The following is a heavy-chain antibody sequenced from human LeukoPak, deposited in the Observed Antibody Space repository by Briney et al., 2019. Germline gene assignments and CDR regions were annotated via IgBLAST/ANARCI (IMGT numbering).Heavy chain of an antibody. J-gene: IGHJ1*01. D-gene: IGHD5-12*01. V-gene: IGHV3-23*01. CDR1: GFTFTSYA. CDR2: ISGSGGST. CDR3: AKDGYYSEYFQH. Sequence: GGSLRLSRAASGFTFTSYAMSWVRQAPGKGLEWVSAISGSGGSTYYADSVKGRFTISRDNSKNTLYLQMNSLRAEDTAVYYCAKDGYYSEYFQHWGQGTLVTVSS.